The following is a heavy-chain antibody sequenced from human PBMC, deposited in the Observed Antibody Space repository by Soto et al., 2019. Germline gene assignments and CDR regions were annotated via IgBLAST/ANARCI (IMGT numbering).Heavy chain of an antibody. D-gene: IGHD4-17*01. V-gene: IGHV5-51*01. CDR2: IYPHDSDT. Sequence: GESLKISCKGSGYNFHTYWIAWVRQMPGKGLEWMGFIYPHDSDTRYSPSFRGQVTISADKSINTAYLQWTSLKASDTAIYFCARPTDYHYGMQVWGQGTTVTV. CDR3: ARPTDYHYGMQV. CDR1: GYNFHTYW. J-gene: IGHJ6*02.